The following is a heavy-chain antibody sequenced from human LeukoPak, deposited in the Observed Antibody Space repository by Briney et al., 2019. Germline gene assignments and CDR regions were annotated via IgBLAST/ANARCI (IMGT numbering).Heavy chain of an antibody. CDR2: INSDGSWT. D-gene: IGHD2-2*01. CDR3: VSFYETN. Sequence: GGSLRLSCAASVNYWMHWVRQAPGKGLVWVSHINSDGSWTGYADSVKGRFTISKDNAKNTVYLQMNNLRAEDTAVYYCVSFYETNWGRGTLVTVSS. J-gene: IGHJ4*02. CDR1: VNYW. V-gene: IGHV3-74*01.